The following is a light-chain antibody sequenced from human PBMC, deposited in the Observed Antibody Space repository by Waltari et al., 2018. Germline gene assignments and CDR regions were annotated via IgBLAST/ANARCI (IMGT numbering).Light chain of an antibody. V-gene: IGLV1-44*01. Sequence: QSVLTQPPSVSGTPGQRVTISCSGSSSNIGSRTMNWYRQLPGTAPKLLIFSNHRPPAGVPDRLSASKSGTSASLIISGLQSEDEGTYYCSTWDDSLNNLVFGGGTKLTVL. J-gene: IGLJ2*01. CDR1: SSNIGSRT. CDR3: STWDDSLNNLV. CDR2: SNH.